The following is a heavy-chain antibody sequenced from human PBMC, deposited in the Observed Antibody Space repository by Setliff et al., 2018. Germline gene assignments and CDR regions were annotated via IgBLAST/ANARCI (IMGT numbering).Heavy chain of an antibody. CDR3: ARGSQYYNFWSGYHLDYYYYGMDV. CDR1: GGSISSGSYY. Sequence: PSETLSLTCTVSGGSISSGSYYWSWIRQPAGKGLEWIGRIYTSGSTNYNPSLKSRVTISVDTSKNQFSLKLSSVTAADTAVYYCARGSQYYNFWSGYHLDYYYYGMDVWGQGTTVTVSS. J-gene: IGHJ6*02. CDR2: IYTSGST. D-gene: IGHD3-3*01. V-gene: IGHV4-61*02.